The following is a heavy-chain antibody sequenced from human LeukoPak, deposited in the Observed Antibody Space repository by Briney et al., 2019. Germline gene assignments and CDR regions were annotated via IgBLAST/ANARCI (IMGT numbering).Heavy chain of an antibody. CDR3: ARMYSSSWPWFDP. D-gene: IGHD6-13*01. CDR2: IYYSGST. V-gene: IGHV4-39*01. Sequence: PSETLSLTCTVSGGSISRSSYYWGWIRQPPGKGLEWIGSIYYSGSTYYNPSLKSRVTISVDTSKNQFSLKLSSVTAADTAVYYCARMYSSSWPWFDPWGQGTLVTVSS. CDR1: GGSISRSSYY. J-gene: IGHJ5*02.